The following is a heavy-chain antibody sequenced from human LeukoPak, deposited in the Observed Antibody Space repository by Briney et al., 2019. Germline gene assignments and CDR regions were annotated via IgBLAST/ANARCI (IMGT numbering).Heavy chain of an antibody. CDR2: IGTAGDT. Sequence: GGSLRLSCTASGFTFSSYDMHWVRQAAGKGLEWVSAIGTAGDTYFPGSVKGRFTISRENAKSSFYLQMNSLRDGDTAVYFCARGTVITGAFDVWGQGTMVTVSS. CDR3: ARGTVITGAFDV. J-gene: IGHJ3*01. D-gene: IGHD4-11*01. CDR1: GFTFSSYD. V-gene: IGHV3-13*04.